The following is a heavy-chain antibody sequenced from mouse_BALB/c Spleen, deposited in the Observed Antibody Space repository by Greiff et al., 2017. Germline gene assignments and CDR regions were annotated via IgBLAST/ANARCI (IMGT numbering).Heavy chain of an antibody. CDR3: ARCYDYYFDY. J-gene: IGHJ2*01. D-gene: IGHD2-4*01. V-gene: IGHV5-17*02. Sequence: EVQLQESGGGLVQPGGSRKLSCAASGFTFSSFGMHWVRQAPEKGLEWVAYISSGSSTIYYADTVKGRFTISRDNPKNTLFLQMTSLRSEDTAMYYCARCYDYYFDYWGQGTTLTVSS. CDR1: GFTFSSFG. CDR2: ISSGSSTI.